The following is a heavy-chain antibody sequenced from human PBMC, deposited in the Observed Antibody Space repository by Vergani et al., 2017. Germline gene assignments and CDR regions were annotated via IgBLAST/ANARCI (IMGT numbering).Heavy chain of an antibody. D-gene: IGHD3-22*01. CDR1: GFTFSSYG. Sequence: QVQLVESGGGVVQPGRSLRLSCAASGFTFSSYGMHWVRQAPGKGLEWVAVISYDGSNKYYADSVKGRFTISRDNSKNTLYLQMNSLRAEDTAVYYCARLYDSSGYYEYDAFDIWGQGTMVTVSS. CDR2: ISYDGSNK. CDR3: ARLYDSSGYYEYDAFDI. V-gene: IGHV3-30*03. J-gene: IGHJ3*02.